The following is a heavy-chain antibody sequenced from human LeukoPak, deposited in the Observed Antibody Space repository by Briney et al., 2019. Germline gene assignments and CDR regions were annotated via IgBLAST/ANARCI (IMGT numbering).Heavy chain of an antibody. CDR2: INPSGGST. D-gene: IGHD1-26*01. V-gene: IGHV1-46*01. CDR3: ARGRGIVGANQRAFDI. Sequence: ASVKVSCKASGYTFTSYYMHWVRQAPGQGLEWMGIINPSGGSTSYAQKFQGRVTMTRDMSTSTVYMELSSLRSEDTAVYYCARGRGIVGANQRAFDIWGQGTMVTVSS. CDR1: GYTFTSYY. J-gene: IGHJ3*02.